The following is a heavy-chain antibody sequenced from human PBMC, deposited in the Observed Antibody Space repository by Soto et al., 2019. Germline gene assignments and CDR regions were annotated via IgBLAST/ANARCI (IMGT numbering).Heavy chain of an antibody. CDR1: VGAIISSIDD. V-gene: IGHV4-39*01. CDR2: IYYSGSN. Sequence: SESLSGTCTVAVGAIISSIDDGFCSRHPPGKCLEWIGSIYYSGSNYYNPSLQSRVTISVDTSKNQLSLKMSSVTAAETDVYYCARHGESAYSYLIAYWGKGNMVNVS. J-gene: IGHJ4*02. CDR3: ARHGESAYSYLIAY. D-gene: IGHD5-18*01.